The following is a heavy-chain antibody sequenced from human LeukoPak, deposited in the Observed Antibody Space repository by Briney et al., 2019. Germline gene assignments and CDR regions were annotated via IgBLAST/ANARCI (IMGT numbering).Heavy chain of an antibody. J-gene: IGHJ3*02. CDR1: GGSFSGYY. D-gene: IGHD2-21*01. CDR3: ARPDRPYCGGDCYSGAFDI. Sequence: ASETLSLTCAVYGGSFSGYYWSWIRQPPGKGLEWIGSIYYSGSTYYNPSLKSRVTISVDTSKNQFSLKLSSVTAADTAVYYCARPDRPYCGGDCYSGAFDIWGQGTMVTVSS. V-gene: IGHV4-34*01. CDR2: IYYSGST.